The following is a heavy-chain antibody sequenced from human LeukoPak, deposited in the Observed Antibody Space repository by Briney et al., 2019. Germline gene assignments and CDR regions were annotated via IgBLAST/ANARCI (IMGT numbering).Heavy chain of an antibody. CDR1: GGSISSYY. Sequence: SETLSLTCTVSGGSISSYYWSWIRQPPGKGLEWIGYIYYSGSTNYNPSLKSRVTISVDTSKNQFSLKLSSVTAADTAVYYWARWNWNFDYWGQGTLVTVSS. J-gene: IGHJ4*02. D-gene: IGHD1-1*01. CDR3: ARWNWNFDY. CDR2: IYYSGST. V-gene: IGHV4-59*01.